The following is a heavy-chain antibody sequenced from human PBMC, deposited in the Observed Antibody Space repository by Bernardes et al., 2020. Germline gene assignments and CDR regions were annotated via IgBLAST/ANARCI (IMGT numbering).Heavy chain of an antibody. CDR2: ISAYNGNT. J-gene: IGHJ4*02. CDR1: GYTFTSYG. CDR3: ARDWIPIAARPIVGY. Sequence: ASVKVSCKASGYTFTSYGISWVRQAPGQGLEWMGWISAYNGNTNYAQKLQGRVTMTTDTSTSTAYMELRSLRSDDTAVYYCARDWIPIAARPIVGYWGQGTLVTVSS. V-gene: IGHV1-18*01. D-gene: IGHD6-6*01.